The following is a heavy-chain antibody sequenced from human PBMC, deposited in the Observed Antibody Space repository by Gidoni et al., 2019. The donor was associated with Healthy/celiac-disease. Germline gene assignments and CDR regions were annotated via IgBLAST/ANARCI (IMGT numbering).Heavy chain of an antibody. CDR3: ARRDYYDSSGYYSHDAFDI. Sequence: QLQLQESGPGLVKPSETLSLTCTVSGGSISRSSYYWGWIRQPPGKVLEWIGTIYYSGRTSYNPSLKSRVTISVDTSKTQFSRKLSSVTASDTAVYYCARRDYYDSSGYYSHDAFDIWGQGTMVTVFS. CDR1: GGSISRSSYY. J-gene: IGHJ3*02. V-gene: IGHV4-39*01. CDR2: IYYSGRT. D-gene: IGHD3-22*01.